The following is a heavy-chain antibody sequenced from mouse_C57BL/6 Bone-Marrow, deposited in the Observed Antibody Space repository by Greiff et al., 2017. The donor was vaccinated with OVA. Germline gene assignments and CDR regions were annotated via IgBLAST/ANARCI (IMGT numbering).Heavy chain of an antibody. CDR3: ARNSDYYGSYWYFDV. CDR2: IWSGGST. J-gene: IGHJ1*03. CDR1: GFSLTSYG. V-gene: IGHV2-2*01. Sequence: QVQLKESGPGLVQPSQSLSITCTVSGFSLTSYGVHWVRQSPGKGLEWLGVIWSGGSTAYNAAFISRLSISKDNSKSQVFFKMNSLQADDTAIYYCARNSDYYGSYWYFDVWGTGTTVTVSS. D-gene: IGHD1-1*01.